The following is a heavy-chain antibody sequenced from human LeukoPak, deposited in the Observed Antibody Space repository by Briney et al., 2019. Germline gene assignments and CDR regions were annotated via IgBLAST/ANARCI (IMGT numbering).Heavy chain of an antibody. D-gene: IGHD2-21*02. CDR1: GTSISSFY. CDR3: ASTYPSAYCHGDSPPRNDFDI. Sequence: SETLSLTLTGSGTSISSFYWSWSRPPPGEGLEGIGYIYYSGRTHYNPAPKNRPTISVHTTKKPFSLKLTSVTAAGAAVYSCASTYPSAYCHGDSPPRNDFDIWGRGTMVTVSS. CDR2: IYYSGRT. J-gene: IGHJ3*02. V-gene: IGHV4-59*01.